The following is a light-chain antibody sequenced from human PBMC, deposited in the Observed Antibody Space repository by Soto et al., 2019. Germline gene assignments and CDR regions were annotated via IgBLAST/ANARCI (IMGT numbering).Light chain of an antibody. CDR3: QQSYTTPLT. CDR2: AAS. J-gene: IGKJ4*01. V-gene: IGKV1-39*01. Sequence: DIQMTQSPSSLSASVGDRVTITCRASQTIRGYLNWYQQKPGKAPELLIYAASYLGNGAHSRFSGSGSRTYFTLTSSSLQPEDLATYYCQQSYTTPLTFGGGTKLEIK. CDR1: QTIRGY.